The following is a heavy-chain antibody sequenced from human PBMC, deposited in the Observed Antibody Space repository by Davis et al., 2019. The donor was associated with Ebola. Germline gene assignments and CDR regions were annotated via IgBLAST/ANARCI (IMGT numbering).Heavy chain of an antibody. CDR1: GFTFSSYA. CDR3: AKDIRGRPFCDAFDI. CDR2: ISGSGGST. V-gene: IGHV3-23*01. J-gene: IGHJ3*02. D-gene: IGHD3-16*01. Sequence: PSETLSLTCAASGFTFSSYAMSWVRQAPGKGLEWVSAISGSGGSTYYADSVKGRFTISRDNSKNTLYLQMNSLRAEDTAVYYCAKDIRGRPFCDAFDIWGQGTMVTVSS.